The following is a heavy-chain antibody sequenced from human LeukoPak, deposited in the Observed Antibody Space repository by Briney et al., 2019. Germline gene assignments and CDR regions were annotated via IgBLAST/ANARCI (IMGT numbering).Heavy chain of an antibody. Sequence: AGGSLRLSCAASGFTFSDYYMSWIRQAPGKGLEWVANIKQDGSEKYYVDSVKGRFTISRDNAKNSLYLQMNSLRAEDTAVYYCARESDYYDSSGYYYPSGFDYWGQGTLVTVSS. V-gene: IGHV3-7*01. D-gene: IGHD3-22*01. CDR3: ARESDYYDSSGYYYPSGFDY. CDR2: IKQDGSEK. CDR1: GFTFSDYY. J-gene: IGHJ4*02.